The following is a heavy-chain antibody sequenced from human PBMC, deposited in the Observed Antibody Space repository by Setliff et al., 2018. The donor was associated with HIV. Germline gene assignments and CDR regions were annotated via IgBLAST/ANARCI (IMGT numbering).Heavy chain of an antibody. CDR3: ARRVLQDSTITSSNWFDS. J-gene: IGHJ5*01. D-gene: IGHD2-2*01. CDR1: GDSISSYS. CDR2: VYASGET. Sequence: SETLSLTCTVSGDSISSYSWNWIRQPPGRGLEWIGYVYASGETNYNPSLKSRVTMSTDTSRNQFFLNLNFATAADTAVYFCARRVLQDSTITSSNWFDSWGQGTLVTVSS. V-gene: IGHV4-4*09.